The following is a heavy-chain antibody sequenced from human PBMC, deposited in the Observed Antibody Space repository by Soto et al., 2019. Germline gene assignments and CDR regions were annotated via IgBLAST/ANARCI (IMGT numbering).Heavy chain of an antibody. CDR3: ARQPSADYYYYYMDV. V-gene: IGHV4-59*08. CDR2: IHYSGST. CDR1: GGSISTYY. J-gene: IGHJ6*03. Sequence: QVQLQESGPGLVKPSETLSLTCTVSGGSISTYYWSWIRQPPGKGLEWIGYIHYSGSTSYNPSLNSRVTISVDTSKNKSSLKLSSVTAADTAVYYCARQPSADYYYYYMDVWGKGTRVTVSS.